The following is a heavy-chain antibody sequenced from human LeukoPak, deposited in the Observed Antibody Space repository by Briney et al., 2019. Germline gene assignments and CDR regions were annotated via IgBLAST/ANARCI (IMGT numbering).Heavy chain of an antibody. J-gene: IGHJ4*02. Sequence: PGDSLRRSCAASGFTFTKYWMTWVRQAPGKGLEWVGNIKQDGSDKNYMDSVKGRFTISRDNTKNSVYLQMSSLRAEDTAVYYCAREVWGPEYWGQGTLVTVSS. CDR1: GFTFTKYW. V-gene: IGHV3-7*01. D-gene: IGHD1-14*01. CDR3: AREVWGPEY. CDR2: IKQDGSDK.